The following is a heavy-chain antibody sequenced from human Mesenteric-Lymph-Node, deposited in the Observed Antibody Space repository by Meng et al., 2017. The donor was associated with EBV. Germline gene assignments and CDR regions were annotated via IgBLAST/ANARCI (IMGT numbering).Heavy chain of an antibody. Sequence: EVQLVESGGGLVKPGGSLRLSCAASGFTFSSYSMNWVRQAPGKGLEWVSSISSSSSYIYYADSVKGRFTISRDNAKNSLYLQMNSLRAEDTAVYYCARIAVAENWFDPWGQGTLVTVSS. CDR3: ARIAVAENWFDP. J-gene: IGHJ5*02. D-gene: IGHD6-19*01. CDR2: ISSSSSYI. CDR1: GFTFSSYS. V-gene: IGHV3-21*01.